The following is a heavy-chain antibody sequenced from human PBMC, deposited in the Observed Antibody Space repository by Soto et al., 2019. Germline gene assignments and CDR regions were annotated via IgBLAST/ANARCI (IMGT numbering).Heavy chain of an antibody. CDR3: SREVATIAHYYYSYLDV. Sequence: QSLSLTCSISGESVSSNRVAWDWIRQAASRGLEWLGRTYYRSKWYNDYAVSVKSRITINPDTSKNQFSLQLNSVTPEDTAVYYCSREVATIAHYYYSYLDVWGKGTTVTVSS. CDR1: GESVSSNRVA. V-gene: IGHV6-1*01. CDR2: TYYRSKWYN. J-gene: IGHJ6*03. D-gene: IGHD5-12*01.